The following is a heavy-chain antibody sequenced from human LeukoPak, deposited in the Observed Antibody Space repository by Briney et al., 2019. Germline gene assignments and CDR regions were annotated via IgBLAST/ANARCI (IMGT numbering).Heavy chain of an antibody. V-gene: IGHV3-30*04. Sequence: GGSLRLSCAAPGFTLISYAMHWVRQAPGKGLEWVAVISFDGSNQYYTDSVKGRFTISRDNSKNTVDLQMNSVRVEDTALYYCARGPYSSSWYDFWGQGTLVTVSS. J-gene: IGHJ4*02. CDR1: GFTLISYA. D-gene: IGHD6-13*01. CDR3: ARGPYSSSWYDF. CDR2: ISFDGSNQ.